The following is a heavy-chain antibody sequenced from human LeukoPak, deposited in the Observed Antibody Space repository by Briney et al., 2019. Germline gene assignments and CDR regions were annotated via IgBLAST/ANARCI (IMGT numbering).Heavy chain of an antibody. CDR1: GGSISSYY. CDR3: ARGRDGYNLEVGY. Sequence: SETLSLTCTVSGGSISSYYWSWIRQPPGKGLEWIGYIYYSGSTNYNPSLKSRVTISVDTSKNQFSLKLSSVTAADTAVYYCARGRDGYNLEVGYWGQGTLVTVSS. V-gene: IGHV4-59*01. J-gene: IGHJ4*02. CDR2: IYYSGST. D-gene: IGHD5-24*01.